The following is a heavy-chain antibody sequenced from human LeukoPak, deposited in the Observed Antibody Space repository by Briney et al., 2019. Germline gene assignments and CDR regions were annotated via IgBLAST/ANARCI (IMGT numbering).Heavy chain of an antibody. D-gene: IGHD3-10*01. CDR3: ARGQGSGSYYPRFDY. CDR2: ISAYDGST. J-gene: IGHJ4*02. Sequence: GASVNVSCKASGYSFTTYGISWVRQAPGQGLEWMGWISAYDGSTNYAQQFQGRVTLTIDTSTTTAYVELRSLRSDDTAIYYCARGQGSGSYYPRFDYWGQGALVTVSS. V-gene: IGHV1-18*01. CDR1: GYSFTTYG.